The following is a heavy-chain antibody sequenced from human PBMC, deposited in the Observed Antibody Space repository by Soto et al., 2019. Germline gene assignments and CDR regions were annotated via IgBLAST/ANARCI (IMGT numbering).Heavy chain of an antibody. Sequence: GGYLRLYCAASGFTFSSYAMSWVRQAPGKGLEWVSAICGSGGSTYYAGSVKGRCTISRDNSKNTLYRQMNSLRAEDYGVCYCATEGIAASGTDFYYLGQGTLVTVYS. V-gene: IGHV3-23*01. CDR3: ATEGIAASGTDFYY. J-gene: IGHJ4*02. CDR1: GFTFSSYA. CDR2: ICGSGGST. D-gene: IGHD6-13*01.